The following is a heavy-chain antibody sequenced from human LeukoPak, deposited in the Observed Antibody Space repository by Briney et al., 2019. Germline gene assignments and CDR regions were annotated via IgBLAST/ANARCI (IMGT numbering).Heavy chain of an antibody. CDR3: ARRSSGWYGDRNRGGYNWFDP. Sequence: PSETLSLTCAVYGGYFSGYYWSWIRQPPGKGLEWIGEINHSGSTNYNPSLKSRVTISVDTSKNQFSLKLSSVTAADTAVYYCARRSSGWYGDRNRGGYNWFDPWGQGTLVTVSS. V-gene: IGHV4-34*01. D-gene: IGHD6-19*01. CDR2: INHSGST. J-gene: IGHJ5*02. CDR1: GGYFSGYY.